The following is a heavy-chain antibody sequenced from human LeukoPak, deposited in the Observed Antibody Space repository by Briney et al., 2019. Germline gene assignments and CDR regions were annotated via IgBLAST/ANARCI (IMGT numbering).Heavy chain of an antibody. Sequence: ASVTVSCKASGYTFTSYDINWVRQATGQGLEWMGWINPNTGNTGYAQKFQGRVTMTRNTSITTAYMELSSLRSEDTAVYYCARGLYDSSGYWGYWGQGTLVTVSS. D-gene: IGHD3-22*01. CDR2: INPNTGNT. CDR1: GYTFTSYD. J-gene: IGHJ4*02. V-gene: IGHV1-8*01. CDR3: ARGLYDSSGYWGY.